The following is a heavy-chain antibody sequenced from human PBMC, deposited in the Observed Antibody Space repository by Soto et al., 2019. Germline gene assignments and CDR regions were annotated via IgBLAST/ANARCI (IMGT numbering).Heavy chain of an antibody. CDR2: IYHSGST. J-gene: IGHJ4*02. Sequence: QVLLQESGPGLVKPSGTLSLTCAVSGGSISSSNWWSWVRQPPGKGLEWIGEIYHSGSTNYNPSLKSRVTMSVDKSKNQFSLKMRSVTAADTAVYYCARDPTETDHATLDHWGQGTVVTVSS. CDR1: GGSISSSNW. V-gene: IGHV4-4*02. CDR3: ARDPTETDHATLDH.